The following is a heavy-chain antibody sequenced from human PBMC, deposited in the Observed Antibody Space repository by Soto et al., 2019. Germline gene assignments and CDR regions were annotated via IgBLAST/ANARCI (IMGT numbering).Heavy chain of an antibody. Sequence: SETLSLTCTVSGGSISSSSYYWGWIRQPPGKGLEWIGSIYYSGGTFYTPSLKSRVTMSVDTSNNQFSLKLSSVTAADTAVYYCARQASGYYYGWFDPWGQGTLVTVSS. CDR1: GGSISSSSYY. D-gene: IGHD3-22*01. CDR3: ARQASGYYYGWFDP. V-gene: IGHV4-39*01. CDR2: IYYSGGT. J-gene: IGHJ5*02.